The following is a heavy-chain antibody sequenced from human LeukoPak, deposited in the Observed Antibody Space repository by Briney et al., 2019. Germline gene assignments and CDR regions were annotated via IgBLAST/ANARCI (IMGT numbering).Heavy chain of an antibody. Sequence: ASVKVSCKPSGYTFTSFGISWVRQAPGQGLEWMGWISAYNGDTNYAQKFQGRVTMTTDTSTSTAYMDLRSLRSDDTAVYYCTRDHCSGDNCPSFDYWGQGTLVTVSS. CDR1: GYTFTSFG. V-gene: IGHV1-18*04. D-gene: IGHD2-15*01. J-gene: IGHJ4*02. CDR3: TRDHCSGDNCPSFDY. CDR2: ISAYNGDT.